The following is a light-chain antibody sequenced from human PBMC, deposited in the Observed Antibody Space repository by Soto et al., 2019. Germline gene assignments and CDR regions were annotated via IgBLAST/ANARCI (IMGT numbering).Light chain of an antibody. CDR3: HQSSSTPLT. J-gene: IGKJ4*01. CDR2: DAS. Sequence: DVQMTQSPTSLSASVGDTVTITCRASQSVFNYLNWYQQRPGKDRKLLIYDASSLHSGVPSRFSGSGYGTDFTLTISSVQPEDSATYYCHQSSSTPLTFGGGTRVELK. CDR1: QSVFNY. V-gene: IGKV1-39*01.